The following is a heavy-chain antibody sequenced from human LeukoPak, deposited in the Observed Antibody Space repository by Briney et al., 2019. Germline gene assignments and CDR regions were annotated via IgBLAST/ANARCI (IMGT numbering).Heavy chain of an antibody. V-gene: IGHV3-66*01. CDR2: IYIGGST. CDR1: GFIVSTNY. CDR3: ARGYYGSGSASNWFDP. Sequence: AGGSLRLSCAASGFIVSTNYMTWVRQAPGKGLEWVSIIYIGGSTEYTDSVKGRFTISRDNSKNTLYLQMNSLRTEDTAVYYCARGYYGSGSASNWFDPWGQGTLVTVSS. J-gene: IGHJ5*02. D-gene: IGHD3-10*01.